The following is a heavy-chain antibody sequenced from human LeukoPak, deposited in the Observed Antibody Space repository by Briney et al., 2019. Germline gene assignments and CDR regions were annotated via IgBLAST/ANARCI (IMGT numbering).Heavy chain of an antibody. V-gene: IGHV3-23*01. CDR2: ISGSGGST. CDR1: GFTFSSYA. Sequence: GSLRLSCAASGFTFSSYAMSWVRQAPGKGLEWVSAISGSGGSTYYADSVKGRFTISRDNSKNTLYLQMNSLRAEDTAVYYCAKDDGNSGYKQVPYYFDYWGQGTLVTVSS. J-gene: IGHJ4*02. D-gene: IGHD5-12*01. CDR3: AKDDGNSGYKQVPYYFDY.